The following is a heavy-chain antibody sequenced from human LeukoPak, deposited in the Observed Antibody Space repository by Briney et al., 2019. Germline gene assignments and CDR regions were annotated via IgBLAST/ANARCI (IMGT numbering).Heavy chain of an antibody. CDR3: ARGSTAAAGTRVFNPTNDY. D-gene: IGHD6-13*01. V-gene: IGHV1-18*01. Sequence: GASVKVSCKASGYTFTSYGISWVRQAPGQGLEWMGWISAYNGNTNYAQKLQGRVTMTTDTSTSTAYMELRSLRSEDTAVYYCARGSTAAAGTRVFNPTNDYWGQGTLVTVSS. CDR2: ISAYNGNT. J-gene: IGHJ4*02. CDR1: GYTFTSYG.